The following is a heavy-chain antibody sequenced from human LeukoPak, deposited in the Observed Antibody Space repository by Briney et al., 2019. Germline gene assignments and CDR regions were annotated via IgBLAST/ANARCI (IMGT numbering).Heavy chain of an antibody. Sequence: PGGSLRLSCAASGFTFSSYSMSWVRQAPGKGLVWVSRISHDGFISYADSVKGRFTISRDNAKNSLYLEMNSLRTEDTALYYCAKGCSSTSCPDGHYYGMDVWGQGTTVIVSS. J-gene: IGHJ6*02. CDR1: GFTFSSYS. CDR2: ISHDGFI. V-gene: IGHV3-74*01. D-gene: IGHD2-2*01. CDR3: AKGCSSTSCPDGHYYGMDV.